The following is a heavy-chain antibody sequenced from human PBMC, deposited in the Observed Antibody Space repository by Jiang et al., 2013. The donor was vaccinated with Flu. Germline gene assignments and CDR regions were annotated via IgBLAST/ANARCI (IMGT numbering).Heavy chain of an antibody. CDR1: GFSLSTSGMC. V-gene: IGHV2-70*01. D-gene: IGHD3-22*01. Sequence: KPTQTLTLTCTFSGFSLSTSGMCVSWIRQPPGKALEWLALIDWDDDKYYSTSLKTRLTISKDTSKNQVVLTMTNMDPVDTATYYCARITSDSSGYYGFDYWGQGTLVTVSS. J-gene: IGHJ4*02. CDR3: ARITSDSSGYYGFDY. CDR2: IDWDDDK.